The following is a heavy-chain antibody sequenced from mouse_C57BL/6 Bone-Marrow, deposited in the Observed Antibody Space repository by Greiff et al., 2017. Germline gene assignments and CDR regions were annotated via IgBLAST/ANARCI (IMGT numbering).Heavy chain of an antibody. CDR3: ARLQLGPWFAY. J-gene: IGHJ3*01. V-gene: IGHV5-6*01. D-gene: IGHD4-1*02. CDR1: GFTFSSYG. CDR2: ISSGGSYT. Sequence: EVKLVESGGDLVKPGGSLKLSCAASGFTFSSYGMSWVRPTPDKRLEWVATISSGGSYTYYPDRVKGRFTISRDNAKNTLYLQMSSLKSEDTAMYYCARLQLGPWFAYWGQGTLVTVSA.